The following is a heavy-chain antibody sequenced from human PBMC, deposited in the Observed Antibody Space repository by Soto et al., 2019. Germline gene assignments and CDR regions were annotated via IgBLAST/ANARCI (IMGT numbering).Heavy chain of an antibody. Sequence: SVKVSCKASGYRFTDYHIHWVRQAPGQGLEWLGRINPKGGGTSTAQKFQGWVTMTRDRSISTVYMELTRLRSDDTAVYFCARGHSTDCSNRVSSFSHNHEMDVWG. J-gene: IGHJ6*02. D-gene: IGHD2-8*01. V-gene: IGHV1-2*04. CDR1: GYRFTDYH. CDR3: ARGHSTDCSNRVSSFSHNHEMDV. CDR2: INPKGGGT.